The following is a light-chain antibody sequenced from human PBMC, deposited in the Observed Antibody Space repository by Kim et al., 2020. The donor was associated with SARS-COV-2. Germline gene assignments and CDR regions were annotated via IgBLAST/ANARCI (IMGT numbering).Light chain of an antibody. J-gene: IGLJ3*02. CDR2: QDS. CDR3: QAWGSSTAV. Sequence: SYELTQPPSVSVSPGQTATITCSGDKLGDKYVCWYQQKPGQSPVLVIYQDSKRPSGIPDRFSGSNSGNTATLTISGTQTMDEAVYSCQAWGSSTAVFGGG. CDR1: KLGDKY. V-gene: IGLV3-1*01.